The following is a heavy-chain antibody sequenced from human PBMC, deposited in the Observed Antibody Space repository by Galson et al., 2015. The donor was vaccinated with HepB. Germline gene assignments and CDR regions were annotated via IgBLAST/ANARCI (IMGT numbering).Heavy chain of an antibody. V-gene: IGHV3-66*01. Sequence: SMRLSCAASGFTVSISYMTWVRQAPGKGLEWVSVLYSGGSTYYADSVKGRFTISRDNSKNTLFLQMNSRRHEDTAVYYCAREVVYNWFDSWGQGTLVTVSS. CDR3: AREVVYNWFDS. CDR2: LYSGGST. J-gene: IGHJ5*01. D-gene: IGHD3-22*01. CDR1: GFTVSISY.